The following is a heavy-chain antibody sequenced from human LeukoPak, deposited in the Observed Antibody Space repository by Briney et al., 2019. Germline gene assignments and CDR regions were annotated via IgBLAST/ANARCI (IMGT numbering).Heavy chain of an antibody. CDR3: ARGVSSSWYYFDY. CDR2: INPNSGGT. Sequence: ASVKVSCKASGNTFTGYYMHWVRQAPGQGLEWMGWINPNSGGTNYAQKFQGRVTMTRDTSISTAYMELSRLRSDDTAVYYCARGVSSSWYYFDYWGQGTLVTVSS. J-gene: IGHJ4*02. CDR1: GNTFTGYY. V-gene: IGHV1-2*02. D-gene: IGHD6-13*01.